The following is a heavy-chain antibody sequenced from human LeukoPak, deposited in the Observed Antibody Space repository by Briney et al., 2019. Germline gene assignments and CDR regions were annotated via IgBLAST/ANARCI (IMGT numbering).Heavy chain of an antibody. V-gene: IGHV3-7*01. CDR2: IKEDGSEK. J-gene: IGHJ4*02. Sequence: PGGSLRLSCAASGFIFSSYWMNWVRQAPGKGLEWVANIKEDGSEKYYVDSVKGRFTISRDNAKNSLYLQMNSLRAEDTAVYYCARYYYAYGYFDYWGQGTLVTVSS. CDR1: GFIFSSYW. D-gene: IGHD3-10*01. CDR3: ARYYYAYGYFDY.